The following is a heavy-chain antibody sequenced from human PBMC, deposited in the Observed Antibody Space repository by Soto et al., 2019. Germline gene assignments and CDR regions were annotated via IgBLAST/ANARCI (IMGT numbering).Heavy chain of an antibody. D-gene: IGHD6-25*01. Sequence: SETLSLTCAVSGGSISRSGYSWSWIRQPPGKGLEWIGYIFHSGTTYYNPSLKNRLTISIDRSKNRFSLKLGSVTAADTAVYYCASVPPEASLTPYCGYWGLGILVTVSS. CDR2: IFHSGTT. CDR3: ASVPPEASLTPYCGY. V-gene: IGHV4-30-2*01. CDR1: GGSISRSGYS. J-gene: IGHJ4*02.